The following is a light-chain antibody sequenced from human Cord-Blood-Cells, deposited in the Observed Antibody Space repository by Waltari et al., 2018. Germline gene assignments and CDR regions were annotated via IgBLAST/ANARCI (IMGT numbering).Light chain of an antibody. J-gene: IGKJ3*01. CDR2: AAS. CDR1: QSISNY. CDR3: QQSYSTPFT. Sequence: DIQMTQSPSSLSASVGDRVTITCRASQSISNYLNWYQQKPGKAPKLLIYAASSLQSGFPSRFSGSGSGTDFTLTISSLQPEECATYYCQQSYSTPFTFGPGTKVDIK. V-gene: IGKV1-39*01.